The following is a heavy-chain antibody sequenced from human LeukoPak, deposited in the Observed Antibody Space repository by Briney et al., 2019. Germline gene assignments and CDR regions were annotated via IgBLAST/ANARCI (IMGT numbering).Heavy chain of an antibody. V-gene: IGHV3-30*04. D-gene: IGHD3-22*01. CDR3: AKPSLYYYDTSGYYRYWYFDL. CDR1: GFTFSSYA. CDR2: ISYDGINK. Sequence: GGSLRLSCAASGFTFSSYAMHWVRQAPGKGLEWVAVISYDGINKYYADSVKGRFTISRDNSKNTLYLQMNSLRAEDTAVYYCAKPSLYYYDTSGYYRYWYFDLWGRGTLVTVSS. J-gene: IGHJ2*01.